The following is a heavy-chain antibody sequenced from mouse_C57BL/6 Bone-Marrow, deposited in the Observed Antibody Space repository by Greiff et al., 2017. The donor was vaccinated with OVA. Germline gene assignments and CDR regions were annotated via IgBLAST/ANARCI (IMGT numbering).Heavy chain of an antibody. CDR3: TRGDYGYDVGFAY. CDR1: GFNIKDDY. Sequence: EVQRVESGAELVRPGASVKLSCTASGFNIKDDYMHWVKQRPEQGLEWIGWIDPENGDTEYASKFQGKATITADTSSNTAYLQLSSLTSEDTAVYYCTRGDYGYDVGFAYWGQGTLVTVSA. J-gene: IGHJ3*01. CDR2: IDPENGDT. D-gene: IGHD2-2*01. V-gene: IGHV14-4*01.